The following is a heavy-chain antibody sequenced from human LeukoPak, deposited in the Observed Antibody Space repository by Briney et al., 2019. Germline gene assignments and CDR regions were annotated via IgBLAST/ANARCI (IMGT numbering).Heavy chain of an antibody. CDR3: KSGGAAPGRFDY. CDR1: GFTFTSYW. D-gene: IGHD6-13*01. CDR2: IKHDGREQ. J-gene: IGHJ4*02. V-gene: IGHV3-7*01. Sequence: GGSLRLSCAASGFTFTSYWMSWMRQAPGKGLQWVANIKHDGREQYYVDSVKGRFTVSRDNAKNSLYLQMNSLGVEDTAVYYCKSGGAAPGRFDYWGQGALVTVSS.